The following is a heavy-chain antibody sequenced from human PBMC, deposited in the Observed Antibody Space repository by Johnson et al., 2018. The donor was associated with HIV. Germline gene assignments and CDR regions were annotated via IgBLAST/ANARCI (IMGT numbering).Heavy chain of an antibody. CDR1: GFTFDDYA. D-gene: IGHD2-2*01. CDR2: ISWNSGNI. J-gene: IGHJ3*02. CDR3: AKDQASSLNAFDI. V-gene: IGHV3-9*01. Sequence: VQLVESGGCLVQPGRSLRLSCAASGFTFDDYAMHWVRQAPGKGLEWVSGISWNSGNIDYADSVRGRFTISRDNAKNSLYLQMNSLRAEDTAVYYCAKDQASSLNAFDIWGQGTMVTVSS.